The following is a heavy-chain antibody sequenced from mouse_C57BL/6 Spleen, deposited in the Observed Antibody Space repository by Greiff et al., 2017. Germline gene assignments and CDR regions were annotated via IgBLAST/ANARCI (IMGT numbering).Heavy chain of an antibody. V-gene: IGHV1-54*01. CDR3: ARRDYYAMDY. CDR1: GYAFTNYL. Sequence: VQLQQSGAELVRPGTSVKVSCKASGYAFTNYLIEWVKQRPGQGLEWIGVINPGSGGTDYNEKFKGKARLTADKSSSTAYMQLSSLTSEDSAVYFCARRDYYAMDYWGQGTSVTVSS. J-gene: IGHJ4*01. CDR2: INPGSGGT.